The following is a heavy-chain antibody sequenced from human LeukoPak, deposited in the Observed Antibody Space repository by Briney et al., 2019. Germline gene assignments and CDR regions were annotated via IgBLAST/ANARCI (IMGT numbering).Heavy chain of an antibody. Sequence: SETLSLTCTVSGGSISGYYWSWIRQPPGKGLEWIGEINHSGSTNYNPSLKSRVTISVDTSKNQFSLKLSSVTAADTAVYYCARGGAFVRALDYWGQGTLVTVSS. CDR3: ARGGAFVRALDY. V-gene: IGHV4-34*01. J-gene: IGHJ4*02. CDR2: INHSGST. CDR1: GGSISGYY.